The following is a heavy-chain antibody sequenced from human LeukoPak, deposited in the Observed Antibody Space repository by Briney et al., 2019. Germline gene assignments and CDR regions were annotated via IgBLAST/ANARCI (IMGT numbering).Heavy chain of an antibody. V-gene: IGHV3-74*01. CDR1: GFTFSSYW. J-gene: IGHJ4*02. Sequence: GGSLRLSCAASGFTFSSYWMHWVRQAPGKGLVWVSRINSDGSSTSYADSVKGRFTISRDNAKNSLYLQMNSLRAEDTAVYYCARDCSGSYCFDYWGQGTLVTVSS. CDR2: INSDGSST. CDR3: ARDCSGSYCFDY. D-gene: IGHD1-26*01.